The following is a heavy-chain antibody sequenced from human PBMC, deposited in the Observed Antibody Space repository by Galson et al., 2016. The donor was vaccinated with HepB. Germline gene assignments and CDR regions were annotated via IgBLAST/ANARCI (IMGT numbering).Heavy chain of an antibody. J-gene: IGHJ4*02. D-gene: IGHD1-26*01. CDR3: ARGLERGSYYSDY. Sequence: SRDNSKNTLFLQMNSLRAEDTAVYYCARGLERGSYYSDYWGQGTLVTVSS. V-gene: IGHV3-30*07.